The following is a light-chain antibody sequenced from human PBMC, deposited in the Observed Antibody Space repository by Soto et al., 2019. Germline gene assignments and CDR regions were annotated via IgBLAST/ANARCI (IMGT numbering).Light chain of an antibody. Sequence: TQVPASLSASPGERATLSCRASQSVRSNLAWYQQKPGQAPRLLIYGASTRATGIPARFSGSGSGTEFTLSIGSLQSEDFAVYYCQQYNNWPPTFGQGTKGDIK. CDR2: GAS. V-gene: IGKV3-15*01. CDR1: QSVRSN. J-gene: IGKJ1*01. CDR3: QQYNNWPPT.